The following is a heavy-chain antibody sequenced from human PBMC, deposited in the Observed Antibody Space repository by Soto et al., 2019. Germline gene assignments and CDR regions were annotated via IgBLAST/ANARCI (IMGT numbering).Heavy chain of an antibody. V-gene: IGHV1-18*01. J-gene: IGHJ1*01. D-gene: IGHD6-25*01. CDR3: ARVRGEQRLAPEYFQH. Sequence: AASVKVSCKASGYTFTSYGISWVRQAPGQGLEWMGWISAYNGNTNYAQKLQGRVTMTTDTSTSTAYMELRSLRSDDTAVYYCARVRGEQRLAPEYFQHWGQGTLVTVSS. CDR1: GYTFTSYG. CDR2: ISAYNGNT.